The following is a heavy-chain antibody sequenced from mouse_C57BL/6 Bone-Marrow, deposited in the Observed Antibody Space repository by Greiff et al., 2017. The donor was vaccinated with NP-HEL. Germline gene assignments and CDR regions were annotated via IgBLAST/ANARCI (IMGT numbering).Heavy chain of an antibody. V-gene: IGHV14-2*01. J-gene: IGHJ4*01. CDR1: FNIKDYY. Sequence: FNIKDYYMHWVKQRTEQGLEWIGRIDPEDGETKYAPKFQGKATITADTSSNTAYLQLSSLTSEDTAVYYCARYSNFYYYAMDYWGQGTSVTVSS. D-gene: IGHD2-5*01. CDR2: IDPEDGET. CDR3: ARYSNFYYYAMDY.